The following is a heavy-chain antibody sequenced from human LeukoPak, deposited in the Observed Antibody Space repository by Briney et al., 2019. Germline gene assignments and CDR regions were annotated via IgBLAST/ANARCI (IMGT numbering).Heavy chain of an antibody. CDR2: INPNSGGT. Sequence: ASVKVSCKASGYTFTGYYMHWVRQAPGQGLEWMGWINPNSGGTNYAQKFQGRVTITTDESTSTAYMELSSLRSEDTAVYYCARGRHYDILTGYFSRDWFDPWGQGTLVTVSS. CDR1: GYTFTGYY. CDR3: ARGRHYDILTGYFSRDWFDP. J-gene: IGHJ5*02. D-gene: IGHD3-9*01. V-gene: IGHV1-2*02.